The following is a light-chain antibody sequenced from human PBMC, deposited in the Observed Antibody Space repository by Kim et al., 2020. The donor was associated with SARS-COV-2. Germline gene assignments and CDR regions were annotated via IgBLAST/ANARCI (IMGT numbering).Light chain of an antibody. CDR2: EDD. CDR1: SGSIGSNY. J-gene: IGLJ2*01. Sequence: GTTVTITCTRSSGSIGSNYVQWYQQRPGSAPTTVIFEDDQRPSGVPDRFSGSIDSSSNSASLTISGLKTEDEADYYCQSYDSSNVVFGGGTQLTVL. CDR3: QSYDSSNVV. V-gene: IGLV6-57*03.